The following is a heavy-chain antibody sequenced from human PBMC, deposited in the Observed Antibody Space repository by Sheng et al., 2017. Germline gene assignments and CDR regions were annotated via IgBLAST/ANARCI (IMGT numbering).Heavy chain of an antibody. V-gene: IGHV1-69*01. Sequence: QVQLVQSGAEVKKPGSSVKVSCKASGGTFSSYAISWVRQAPGQGLEWMGGIIPIFGTANYAQKFQGRVTITADESTSTAYMELSSLRSEDTAVYYCARAFGPYYYDSSGYYVYWGQGTRGHRLL. CDR2: IIPIFGTA. D-gene: IGHD3-22*01. J-gene: IGHJ4*02. CDR3: ARAFGPYYYDSSGYYVY. CDR1: GGTFSSYA.